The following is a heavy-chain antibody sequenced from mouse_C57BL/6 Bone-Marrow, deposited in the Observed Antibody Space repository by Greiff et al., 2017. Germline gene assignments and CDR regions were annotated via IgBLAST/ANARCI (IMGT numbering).Heavy chain of an antibody. Sequence: QVQLQQPGAELVMPGASVKLSCEASGYTFTSYWMHWVKQRPGQGLEWIGEIDPSDSYTNYNQKFKGKSTLTVDKSSSTAYMQLSSLTSEDSAVYYCARGRLRDYWGQGTTLTVSS. CDR3: ARGRLRDY. V-gene: IGHV1-69*01. J-gene: IGHJ2*01. D-gene: IGHD2-4*01. CDR1: GYTFTSYW. CDR2: IDPSDSYT.